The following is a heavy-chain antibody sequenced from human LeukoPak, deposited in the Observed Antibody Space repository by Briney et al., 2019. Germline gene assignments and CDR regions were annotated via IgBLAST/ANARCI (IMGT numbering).Heavy chain of an antibody. J-gene: IGHJ4*02. CDR3: ARGSIYYYGSAIFDY. CDR1: GDSVSSGNYY. D-gene: IGHD3-10*01. Sequence: SETLSLTCTVSGDSVSSGNYYLSWIRQPPGKGLDWITYMSPSGTTKYNPSLKSRVTTSVDTSRTQFSLRLSSVTAADTAVYYCARGSIYYYGSAIFDYWGQGTLVTVSS. V-gene: IGHV4-61*01. CDR2: MSPSGTT.